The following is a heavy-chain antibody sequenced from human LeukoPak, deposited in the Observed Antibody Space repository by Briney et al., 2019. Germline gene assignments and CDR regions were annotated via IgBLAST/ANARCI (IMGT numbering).Heavy chain of an antibody. CDR2: IYYSGST. Sequence: SETLSLTCTVSGGSISSGGYYWSWIRQHPGKGLEWIGYIYYSGSTYYNPSLKSRVTISVDTSKNQFSLKLSSVTAADTAVYYCARDPPYDSNAFDIWGQGTMVTVSS. D-gene: IGHD5-12*01. J-gene: IGHJ3*02. V-gene: IGHV4-31*03. CDR1: GGSISSGGYY. CDR3: ARDPPYDSNAFDI.